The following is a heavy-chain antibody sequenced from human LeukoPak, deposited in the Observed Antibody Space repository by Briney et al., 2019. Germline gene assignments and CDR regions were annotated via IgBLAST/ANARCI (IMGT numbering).Heavy chain of an antibody. CDR3: AMLITGTTYYYYGMDV. CDR1: GFTFSSYA. Sequence: GGSLRLSCAASGFTFSSYAMHWVRQAPGKGPEWVAVISYDGSNKYYADSVKGRFTISRDNSKNTLYLQMNSLRAEDTAVYYCAMLITGTTYYYYGMDVWGQGTTVTVSS. D-gene: IGHD1-20*01. V-gene: IGHV3-30-3*01. CDR2: ISYDGSNK. J-gene: IGHJ6*02.